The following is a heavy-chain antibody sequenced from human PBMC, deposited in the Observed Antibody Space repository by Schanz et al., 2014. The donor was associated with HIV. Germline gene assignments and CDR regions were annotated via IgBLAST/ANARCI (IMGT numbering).Heavy chain of an antibody. V-gene: IGHV1-69*01. CDR2: IIPIFGTP. CDR1: GGTFSSYA. CDR3: ARGRQDYDFWSGAHYYYAMDV. D-gene: IGHD3-3*01. Sequence: QVQLVQSGAAVKKPGSSVRVSCKASGGTFSSYAISWVRQAPGQGLEWMGGIIPIFGTPNYAQKFQGRVTITADESTSAAYLELSSLRSEDTAVYYCARGRQDYDFWSGAHYYYAMDVWGQGTTVTVSS. J-gene: IGHJ6*02.